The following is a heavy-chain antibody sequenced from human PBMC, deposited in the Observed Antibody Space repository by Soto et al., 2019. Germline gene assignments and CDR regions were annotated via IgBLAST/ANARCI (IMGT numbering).Heavy chain of an antibody. D-gene: IGHD5-12*01. CDR1: GFTFSSYG. CDR2: ISYDGSNK. J-gene: IGHJ3*02. Sequence: GGSLRLSCAASGFTFSSYGMHWVRQAPGKGLEWVAVISYDGSNKYYADSVKGRFTISRDNSKNTLYLQMNSLRAEVTAVYYCHVPAGYSGYDRKIGVGLFDAFDIWGQGTMVTVSS. V-gene: IGHV3-30*03. CDR3: HVPAGYSGYDRKIGVGLFDAFDI.